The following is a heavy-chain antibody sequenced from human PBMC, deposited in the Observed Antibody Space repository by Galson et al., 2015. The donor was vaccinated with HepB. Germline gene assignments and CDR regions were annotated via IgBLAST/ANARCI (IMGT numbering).Heavy chain of an antibody. CDR3: GGGSSGWYVEGSFAN. V-gene: IGHV3-21*01. Sequence: SLRLSCAASGFTFSSYSMNWVRQAPGKGLEWVSSISSSSSYIYYADSVKGRFTISRDNAKNSLYLQMNSLRAGDRAVYYCGGGSSGWYVEGSFANWGQGPLSRSPQ. CDR2: ISSSSSYI. D-gene: IGHD6-19*01. J-gene: IGHJ4*02. CDR1: GFTFSSYS.